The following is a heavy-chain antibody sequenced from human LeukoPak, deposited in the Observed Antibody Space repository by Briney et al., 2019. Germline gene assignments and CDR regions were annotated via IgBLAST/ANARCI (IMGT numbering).Heavy chain of an antibody. CDR1: GGSISSSNW. V-gene: IGHV4-4*02. D-gene: IGHD6-13*01. Sequence: SETLSLTCAVSGGSISSSNWWSWVRQPPRKGLEWIGEIYHSGSTNYNPSLKSRVTISVDKSKNQFSLKLSSVTAADTAVYYCARGIAAAGRGADAFDIWGQGTMVTVSS. CDR2: IYHSGST. CDR3: ARGIAAAGRGADAFDI. J-gene: IGHJ3*02.